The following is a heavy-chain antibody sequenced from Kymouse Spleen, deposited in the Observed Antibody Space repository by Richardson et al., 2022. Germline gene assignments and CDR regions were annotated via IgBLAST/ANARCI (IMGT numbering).Heavy chain of an antibody. CDR1: GFTFSSYS. CDR2: ISSSSSTI. CDR3: ARGGYDSSGYYYPYYYYYGMDV. D-gene: IGHD3-22*01. V-gene: IGHV3-48*02. J-gene: IGHJ6*02. Sequence: EVQLVESGGGLVQPGGSLRLSCAASGFTFSSYSMNWVRQAPGKGLEWVSYISSSSSTIYYADSVKGRFTISRDNAKNSLYLQMNSLRDEDTAVYYCARGGYDSSGYYYPYYYYYGMDVWGQGTTVTVSS.